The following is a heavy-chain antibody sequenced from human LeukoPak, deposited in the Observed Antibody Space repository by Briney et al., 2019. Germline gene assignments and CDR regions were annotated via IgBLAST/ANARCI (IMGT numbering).Heavy chain of an antibody. V-gene: IGHV3-9*01. CDR3: TRDRGIAARPGYGY. Sequence: PGRCLRLSCAASGFTFDDYAMHWVRHAPGKGLEWVSGNTWNRGSIGCADSVKGRFTISRDNAKYSLYLQMNSLRAEDTAVYYCTRDRGIAARPGYGYWGQGTLVTVSS. CDR2: NTWNRGSI. CDR1: GFTFDDYA. D-gene: IGHD6-6*01. J-gene: IGHJ4*02.